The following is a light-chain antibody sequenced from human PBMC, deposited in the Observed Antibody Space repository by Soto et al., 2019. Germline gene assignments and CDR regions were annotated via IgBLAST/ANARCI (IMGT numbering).Light chain of an antibody. Sequence: VMTQSPATLSVSPGEKATLSCRASHIVSNNLAWYQQKPGQAPRLLIYFASTRATGIPARFSGSGSGTEFTLTISSLRSEDFAVYYCQHYNKWPLTFGGGTKVETK. J-gene: IGKJ4*01. CDR1: HIVSNN. V-gene: IGKV3-15*01. CDR2: FAS. CDR3: QHYNKWPLT.